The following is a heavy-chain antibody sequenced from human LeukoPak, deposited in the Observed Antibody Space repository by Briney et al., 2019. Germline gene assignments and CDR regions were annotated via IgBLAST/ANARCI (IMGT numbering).Heavy chain of an antibody. CDR3: ARDRHEPGP. CDR2: IYHSGIT. J-gene: IGHJ3*01. V-gene: IGHV4-38-2*02. Sequence: GSLRLSCVASGFTFSDHYMDWVRQPPGKGLEWIGSIYHSGITYYNPSLKSRVTISADTPKNQFSLKLSSVTAADTAMYYCARDRHEPGPWGPGTMVTVSS. CDR1: GFTFSDHY.